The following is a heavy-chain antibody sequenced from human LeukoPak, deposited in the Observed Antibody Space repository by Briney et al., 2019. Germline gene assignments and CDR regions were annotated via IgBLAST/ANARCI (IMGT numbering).Heavy chain of an antibody. V-gene: IGHV4-61*02. CDR2: IYTSGST. Sequence: SETLSLTCTVSGGSISSGSYYWSWIRQPAGKGLEWIGRIYTSGSTNYNPSLKSRVTISVDTSKNQFSLKLSSVTAADTAVYYCARTRIFGVVPTNWFDPWGQGTLVTVSS. D-gene: IGHD3-3*01. CDR3: ARTRIFGVVPTNWFDP. J-gene: IGHJ5*02. CDR1: GGSISSGSYY.